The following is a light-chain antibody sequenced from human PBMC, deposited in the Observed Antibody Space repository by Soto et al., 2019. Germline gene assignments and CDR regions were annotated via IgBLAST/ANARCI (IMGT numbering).Light chain of an antibody. CDR1: QTINNN. Sequence: DIQMTQSPSTLSASVGDRVTITCRASQTINNNLAWYQQKPGKAPKLLIYDGYTLESGVPSRFSGSRSGTAYTLTIVSRLHAEFLNNYCQQHDTYFRYTFGHGTKLDIK. CDR2: DGY. V-gene: IGKV1-5*01. CDR3: QQHDTYFRYT. J-gene: IGKJ2*01.